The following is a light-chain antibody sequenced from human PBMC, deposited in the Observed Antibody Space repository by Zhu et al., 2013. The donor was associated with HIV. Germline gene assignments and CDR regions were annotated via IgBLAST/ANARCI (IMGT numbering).Light chain of an antibody. J-gene: IGKJ4*01. CDR2: KAS. CDR3: QQHDSYPLT. V-gene: IGKV1-5*03. Sequence: DIQMTQSPSTLSASVGDRVTITCRASQTISSWLAWYQQKPGKAPKLLIYKASTLESGVPSRFSGSGSGTDFTLIITSLQPDDVATYYCQQHDSYPLTFGGGTKVEIK. CDR1: QTISSW.